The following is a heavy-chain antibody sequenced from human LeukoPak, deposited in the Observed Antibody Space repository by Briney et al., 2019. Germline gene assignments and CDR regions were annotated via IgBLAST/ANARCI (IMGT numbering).Heavy chain of an antibody. CDR3: AKSRGESRGASNY. V-gene: IGHV3-23*01. CDR1: GFTFSSYA. CDR2: ISGIGDTT. J-gene: IGHJ4*02. Sequence: QSGASLRLSCAASGFTFSSYAMNWVRQAPGKGLEWVSFISGIGDTTYYADSVKGRFAISRDSSKNTLYLQMNSLRAEDTAVYYCAKSRGESRGASNYWGQGTLVTVSS. D-gene: IGHD1-26*01.